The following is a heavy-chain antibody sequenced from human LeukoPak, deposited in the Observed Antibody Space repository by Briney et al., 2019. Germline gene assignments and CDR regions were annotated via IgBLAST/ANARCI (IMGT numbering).Heavy chain of an antibody. J-gene: IGHJ4*02. CDR1: GYTFTGYY. V-gene: IGHV1-2*02. CDR2: INPNSGGT. D-gene: IGHD2-21*02. CDR3: ARGAGGDCYGTICPSFASDY. Sequence: GASVKVSCKASGYTFTGYYMHWVRQAPGQGLEWMGWINPNSGGTNYAQKFQGRVTMTRDTSISTAYMELSRLRSDDTAVYYCARGAGGDCYGTICPSFASDYWGQGTLVTVSS.